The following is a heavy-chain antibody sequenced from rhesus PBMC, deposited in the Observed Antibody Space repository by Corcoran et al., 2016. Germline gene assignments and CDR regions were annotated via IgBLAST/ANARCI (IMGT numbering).Heavy chain of an antibody. V-gene: IGHV5-2*01. Sequence: EVQLVQSGAEVKRPGESLKISCKTSGSSFTSSWISWVRQMPGKGQEWMGAIDPRASDTIYRPSFQGQVTISADKSISTTYLQWSSLKASDSATYYCARGREYSSWSGLYYWGQGVLVTVSS. CDR2: IDPRASDT. CDR1: GSSFTSSW. CDR3: ARGREYSSWSGLYY. J-gene: IGHJ4*01. D-gene: IGHD6-13*01.